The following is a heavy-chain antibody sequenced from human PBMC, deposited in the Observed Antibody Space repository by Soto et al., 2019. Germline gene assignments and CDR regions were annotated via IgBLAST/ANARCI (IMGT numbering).Heavy chain of an antibody. CDR3: ASVYYYDSSGYSDGAFDI. J-gene: IGHJ3*02. Sequence: QVQLVQSGAEVKKPGSSVKVSCKASGGTFSSYAISWVRQAPGQGLEWMGGIIPIFGTANYAQKFQGRVTITADESTSTAYMELSSLRSEDTAVYYCASVYYYDSSGYSDGAFDIRGQGTMVTVSS. V-gene: IGHV1-69*01. CDR1: GGTFSSYA. CDR2: IIPIFGTA. D-gene: IGHD3-22*01.